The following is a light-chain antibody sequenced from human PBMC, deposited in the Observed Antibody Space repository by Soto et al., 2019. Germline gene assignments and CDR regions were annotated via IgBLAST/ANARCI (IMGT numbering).Light chain of an antibody. CDR3: QQHSNWHPIT. Sequence: DIHLTQSPSSLSASVGYRFTITCGAGQSISNFLNWYQQKPVQAPELLXSSASNAQSGVPSRCCGSGCGTEFFLTISSLEHEDYAANYCQQHSNWHPITFGQGTRLEIK. CDR2: SAS. CDR1: QSISNF. J-gene: IGKJ5*01. V-gene: IGKV1-9*01.